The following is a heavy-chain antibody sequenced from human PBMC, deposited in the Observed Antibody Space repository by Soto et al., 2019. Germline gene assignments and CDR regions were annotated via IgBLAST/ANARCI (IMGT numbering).Heavy chain of an antibody. V-gene: IGHV3-30*18. Sequence: QVQLVESGGGAVQPGRSLRLSCAASGFTFSSYGMHWVRQAPGKGLEWVAVISYDGSNKYYADSVKGRFTISRDNSKNTLYLQMNSLRAEDTAVYYCAKQGAAMDRWGCLGYWGQGTLVTVSS. CDR2: ISYDGSNK. CDR3: AKQGAAMDRWGCLGY. J-gene: IGHJ4*02. D-gene: IGHD2-2*01. CDR1: GFTFSSYG.